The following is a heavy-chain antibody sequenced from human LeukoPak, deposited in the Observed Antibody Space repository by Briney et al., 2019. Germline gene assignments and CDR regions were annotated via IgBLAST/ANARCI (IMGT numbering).Heavy chain of an antibody. CDR2: INHSGST. CDR1: GGSFRGYY. J-gene: IGHJ5*02. Sequence: KSSETLSLICAVYGGSFRGYYWSWIRQPPGKGLEWIGEINHSGSTNYNPSLKSRVTISVDTSKNQFSLKLSSVTAADTAVYYCARVKHYIWGSYRYVWFDPWGQGTLVTVSS. V-gene: IGHV4-34*01. CDR3: ARVKHYIWGSYRYVWFDP. D-gene: IGHD3-16*02.